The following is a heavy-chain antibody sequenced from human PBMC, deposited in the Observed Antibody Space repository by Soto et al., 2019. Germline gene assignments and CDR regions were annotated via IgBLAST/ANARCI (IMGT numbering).Heavy chain of an antibody. CDR3: AREDCSGGSCYFDP. V-gene: IGHV3-74*01. J-gene: IGHJ5*02. Sequence: GSLRLSCSASGFTFSSNWMHWVRQAPGKGLIWVSRINSDGSSTDYADFVKGRFTISRDNAKNTLYLQMNSLRAEDTAVYYCAREDCSGGSCYFDPWGQGTLVTVAS. CDR2: INSDGSST. D-gene: IGHD2-15*01. CDR1: GFTFSSNW.